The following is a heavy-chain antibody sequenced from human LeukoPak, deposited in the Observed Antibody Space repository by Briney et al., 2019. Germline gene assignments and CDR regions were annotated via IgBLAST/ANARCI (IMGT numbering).Heavy chain of an antibody. Sequence: GGSLRLSCAASRFTFSSYWMHWVRQAPGKGLVWVSRINSDGSSTTYADSVKGRFTISRDDAKNTLYLQMNSLRAEDTAVYYCARGGAVAGIMDVWGKGTTVTVSS. CDR1: RFTFSSYW. CDR2: INSDGSST. D-gene: IGHD6-13*01. CDR3: ARGGAVAGIMDV. V-gene: IGHV3-74*01. J-gene: IGHJ6*04.